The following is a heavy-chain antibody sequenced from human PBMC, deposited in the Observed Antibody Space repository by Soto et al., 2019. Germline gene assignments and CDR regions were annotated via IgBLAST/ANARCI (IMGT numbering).Heavy chain of an antibody. D-gene: IGHD3-10*01. J-gene: IGHJ6*02. Sequence: GGSLRLSCAGSGFTFSDYYMNWIRQAPGKGLEWLSYITGSGNTIYYADSVKGRFTISRDNAKNSLYLQMNSLRAEDTALYDCATSMALTYYYFGVDVWGQGTTVTVSS. CDR2: ITGSGNTI. CDR3: ATSMALTYYYFGVDV. V-gene: IGHV3-11*01. CDR1: GFTFSDYY.